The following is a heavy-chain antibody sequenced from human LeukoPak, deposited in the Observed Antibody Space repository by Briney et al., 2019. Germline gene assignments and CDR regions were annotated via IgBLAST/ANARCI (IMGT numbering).Heavy chain of an antibody. J-gene: IGHJ4*02. D-gene: IGHD6-19*01. CDR3: AKGQRIYSSGWYTVDY. Sequence: GRSLRLSCAASGFTFSSYAMHWVRQAPGKGLEWVAVISYDGSNKYYADSVKGRFTISRDNSKNTLYLQMNSLRAEDTAVYYCAKGQRIYSSGWYTVDYWGQGTLVTVSS. CDR1: GFTFSSYA. CDR2: ISYDGSNK. V-gene: IGHV3-30*04.